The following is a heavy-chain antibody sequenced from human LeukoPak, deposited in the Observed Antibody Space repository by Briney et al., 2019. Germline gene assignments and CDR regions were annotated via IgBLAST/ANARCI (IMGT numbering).Heavy chain of an antibody. V-gene: IGHV3-48*03. Sequence: GGSLRLSCAASGFTFSSYEMNWVRQAPGKGLEWVSYISSSGSTIYCADSVKGRFTISRDNAKNSLYLQMNSLRAEDTAVYYCARVLLLPWYYYYGMDVWGQGTTVTVSS. CDR3: ARVLLLPWYYYYGMDV. CDR1: GFTFSSYE. CDR2: ISSSGSTI. D-gene: IGHD3-3*01. J-gene: IGHJ6*02.